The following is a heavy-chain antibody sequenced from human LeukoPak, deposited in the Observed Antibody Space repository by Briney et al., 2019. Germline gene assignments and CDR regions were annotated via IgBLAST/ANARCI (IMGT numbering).Heavy chain of an antibody. Sequence: GRSLRLSCAASGFTFGSYGVHWVRQAPGKGLEWVAVISYDGSNKYYADSVKGRFTISRDNSKNTLYLQMNSLRAEDTAVYYCAKDLVGGAAAGNQWGQGTLVTVSS. V-gene: IGHV3-30*18. CDR1: GFTFGSYG. D-gene: IGHD6-13*01. J-gene: IGHJ4*02. CDR3: AKDLVGGAAAGNQ. CDR2: ISYDGSNK.